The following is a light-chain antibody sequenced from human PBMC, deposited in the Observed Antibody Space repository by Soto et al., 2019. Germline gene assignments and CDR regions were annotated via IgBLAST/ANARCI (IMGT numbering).Light chain of an antibody. CDR2: GAS. J-gene: IGKJ1*01. V-gene: IGKV3-15*01. Sequence: VLTQSPGTLSLSPGERATLSCRPSQTISTNLAWYQQKPGQAPRLLIYGASTRAAGIPARFSGSGSGTEFTLIISSLQSEDFAVYYCQDYSDWPTWTFGQGTKVDIK. CDR1: QTISTN. CDR3: QDYSDWPTWT.